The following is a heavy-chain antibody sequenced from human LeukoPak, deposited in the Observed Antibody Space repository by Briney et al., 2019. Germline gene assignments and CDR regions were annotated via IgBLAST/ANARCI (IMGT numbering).Heavy chain of an antibody. CDR1: GGSISSYY. Sequence: SETLSLTCTVSGGSISSYYWSWIRQPAGKGLEWIGRIYTSGSTNYNPSLKSRVTMSVDTSKNQFSLKLSSVTAADTAVYFCARDRYGSGSYNYFDYWGQGTLVTVSS. V-gene: IGHV4-4*07. CDR2: IYTSGST. D-gene: IGHD3-10*01. J-gene: IGHJ4*02. CDR3: ARDRYGSGSYNYFDY.